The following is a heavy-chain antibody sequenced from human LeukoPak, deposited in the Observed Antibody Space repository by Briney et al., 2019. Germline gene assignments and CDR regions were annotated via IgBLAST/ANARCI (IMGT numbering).Heavy chain of an antibody. V-gene: IGHV3-23*01. J-gene: IGHJ4*02. CDR3: ARGYSPTLRTTGNDY. D-gene: IGHD1-1*01. CDR2: ISGSGGST. CDR1: GFTFSSYA. Sequence: PGGSLRLSCAASGFTFSSYAMSWVRQAPGKGLEWVSAISGSGGSTYYADSVKGRFTISRDNSKNTLYLQMNSLRSEDTAVYYCARGYSPTLRTTGNDYWGQGTLVTVSS.